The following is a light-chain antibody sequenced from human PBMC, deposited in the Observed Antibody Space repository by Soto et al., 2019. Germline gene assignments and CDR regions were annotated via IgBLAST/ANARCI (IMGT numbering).Light chain of an antibody. CDR3: GSWDSSLSSAV. Sequence: QYVLTQPPSVSAAPGQKVTISCSGSSSNIGTNFVSWYQQLPGTAPKLLIYEDNKRPSGIPDRFSGSKSGTSSTLGITGLQTGDEADYYCGSWDSSLSSAVFGGGTQLTVL. V-gene: IGLV1-51*02. J-gene: IGLJ7*01. CDR1: SSNIGTNF. CDR2: EDN.